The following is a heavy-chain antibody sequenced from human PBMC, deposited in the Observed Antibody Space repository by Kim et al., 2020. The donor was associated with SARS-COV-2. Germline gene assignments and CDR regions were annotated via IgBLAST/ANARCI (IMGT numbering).Heavy chain of an antibody. D-gene: IGHD3-10*01. V-gene: IGHV4-39*01. J-gene: IGHJ3*02. Sequence: SETLSLTCTVSGGSISSSSYYWGWIRQPPGKGLEWIGSIYYSGSTYYNPSLKSRVTISVDTSKNQFSLKLSSVTAADTAVYYCASLGVTMVRGVIISEDDAFDIWGQGTMVTVSS. CDR1: GGSISSSSYY. CDR3: ASLGVTMVRGVIISEDDAFDI. CDR2: IYYSGST.